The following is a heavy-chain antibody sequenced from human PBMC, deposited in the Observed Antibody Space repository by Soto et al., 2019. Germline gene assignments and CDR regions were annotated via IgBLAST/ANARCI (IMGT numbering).Heavy chain of an antibody. J-gene: IGHJ3*02. CDR2: ISWNSATI. V-gene: IGHV3-9*01. Sequence: VQLVESGGGLVQPGRSLRLSCVASGFTFDDYAMHWVRQAPGKGLEWVSGISWNSATIVYADSVKGRFTISRDNAKNYLYLQINSLRAEDTALYYCAKAQGDIWGQGTMVTVSA. CDR1: GFTFDDYA. CDR3: AKAQGDI.